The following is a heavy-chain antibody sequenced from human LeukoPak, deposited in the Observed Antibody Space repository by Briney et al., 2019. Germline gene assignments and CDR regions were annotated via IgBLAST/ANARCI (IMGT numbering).Heavy chain of an antibody. Sequence: SETLSLTCSVSGDSIAATSYYWAWIRQPPGKGLEWIGSMYYSGNTNYDPSLQSRVTMSVDTSKNQFSLSLSSVTAADTAVYYCARHIRYTYDDNWFHPWGQGTLVTVSS. CDR1: GDSIAATSYY. J-gene: IGHJ5*02. CDR2: MYYSGNT. V-gene: IGHV4-39*01. D-gene: IGHD3-3*01. CDR3: ARHIRYTYDDNWFHP.